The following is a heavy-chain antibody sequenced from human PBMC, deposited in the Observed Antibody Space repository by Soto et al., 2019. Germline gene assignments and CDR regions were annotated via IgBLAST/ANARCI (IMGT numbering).Heavy chain of an antibody. CDR2: INHSGST. V-gene: IGHV4-34*01. CDR1: GGSFSGYY. J-gene: IGHJ2*01. Sequence: QVQLQQWGAGLLKPSETLSLTCAVYGGSFSGYYWSWIRQPPGKGLEWIGEINHSGSTNYNPSLKRLVTIAVDTSKNQFSLRLSAVTAADTAVYYCARERRFLEGTHWYFDRWGRGTLWTVSS. D-gene: IGHD3-3*01. CDR3: ARERRFLEGTHWYFDR.